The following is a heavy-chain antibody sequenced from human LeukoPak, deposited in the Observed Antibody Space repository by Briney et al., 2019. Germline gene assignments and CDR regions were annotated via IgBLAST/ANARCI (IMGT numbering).Heavy chain of an antibody. V-gene: IGHV3-23*01. CDR3: SREPVYDI. CDR2: IGGSGTNT. Sequence: GGSLRLSCAASGFTFNNYAMSWVRRDPVKGLEWVSTIGGSGTNTYYADSVKGRFTISRDNSKNTVYLQLNSLRAQDTAIYNCSREPVYDIWGQGTLVTVSS. CDR1: GFTFNNYA. D-gene: IGHD6-6*01. J-gene: IGHJ4*02.